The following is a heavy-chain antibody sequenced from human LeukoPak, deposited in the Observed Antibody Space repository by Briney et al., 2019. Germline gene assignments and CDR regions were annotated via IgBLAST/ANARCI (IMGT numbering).Heavy chain of an antibody. CDR1: GGPFSSYF. V-gene: IGHV4-34*01. CDR3: ARRYYYNLRSFPFDV. J-gene: IGHJ4*01. D-gene: IGHD3-10*01. Sequence: PSETLTLTCAASGGPFSSYFWSWIRQSSGKGLEWVGEIHNSGTTNYNPSLNSRVTISEDTSKSQFYLNLSSVTAADTAVYYCARRYYYNLRSFPFDVGGQASLATVSS. CDR2: IHNSGTT.